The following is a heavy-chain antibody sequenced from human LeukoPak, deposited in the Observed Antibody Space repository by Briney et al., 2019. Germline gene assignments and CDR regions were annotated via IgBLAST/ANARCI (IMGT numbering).Heavy chain of an antibody. Sequence: PGGSLRLSCAASGFTFSSYGMHWVRQAPGKGLEWVAVIWYDGSNKYYADSVKGRFTISRDNSKNTLYLQMNSLRAEDTAVYYCARDSELHIAARPTYFDYWGQGTLVTVSS. CDR2: IWYDGSNK. CDR3: ARDSELHIAARPTYFDY. V-gene: IGHV3-33*01. J-gene: IGHJ4*02. D-gene: IGHD6-6*01. CDR1: GFTFSSYG.